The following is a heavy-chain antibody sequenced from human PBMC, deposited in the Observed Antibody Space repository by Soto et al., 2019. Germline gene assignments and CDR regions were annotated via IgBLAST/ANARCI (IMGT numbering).Heavy chain of an antibody. J-gene: IGHJ3*02. CDR1: GGSIRRRNYY. Sequence: QLQLQESGPGLVKPSETLSLTCTVSGGSIRRRNYYWAWIRQPPGKGLEWIGSIYSSGSTSYNPSLESRVTISVDTSKNQFSLKLTSVTASDTAVYYCARHLGCGGTGCPDDGFDIWGQGATVTVSS. D-gene: IGHD2-2*01. V-gene: IGHV4-39*01. CDR2: IYSSGST. CDR3: ARHLGCGGTGCPDDGFDI.